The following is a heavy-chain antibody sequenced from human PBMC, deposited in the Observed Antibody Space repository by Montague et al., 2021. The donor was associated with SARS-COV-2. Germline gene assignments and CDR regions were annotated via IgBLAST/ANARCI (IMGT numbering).Heavy chain of an antibody. J-gene: IGHJ4*02. D-gene: IGHD2-8*02. CDR2: TYYRSKWYN. Sequence: CAISGDSVSSNSAAWNWIRQSPSRGLEWLGRTYYRSKWYNDYAVSVKSRITINPDTSKNQFSLYLNSVTPEDTAVYYCARDLVVTDGISDYWGQGTLVTVSS. CDR3: ARDLVVTDGISDY. V-gene: IGHV6-1*01. CDR1: GDSVSSNSAA.